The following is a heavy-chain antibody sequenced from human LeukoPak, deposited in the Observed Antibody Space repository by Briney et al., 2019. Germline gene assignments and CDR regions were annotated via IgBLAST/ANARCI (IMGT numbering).Heavy chain of an antibody. CDR3: ARHPLYGSGYDGVWFDP. Sequence: GESLKISCKGSGYSFTSYWIGWVRQMPGKGLEWMGIIYPGDSDTRYSPSFQGQVTISADKSISTAYLQWSSLKASDTAMYYCARHPLYGSGYDGVWFDPWGQGTLVTVSS. D-gene: IGHD5-12*01. CDR1: GYSFTSYW. J-gene: IGHJ5*02. CDR2: IYPGDSDT. V-gene: IGHV5-51*01.